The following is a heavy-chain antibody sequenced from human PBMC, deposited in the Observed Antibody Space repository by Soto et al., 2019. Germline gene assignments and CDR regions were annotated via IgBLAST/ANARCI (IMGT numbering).Heavy chain of an antibody. V-gene: IGHV3-72*01. CDR1: GFTFSDHY. CDR3: TRVKLCGSAGCHRVIDV. D-gene: IGHD2-2*01. J-gene: IGHJ6*03. CDR2: IKNKANSYTT. Sequence: EVQLVESGGGLVQPGGSLRLSCAASGFTFSDHYMDWVRQAPGEGLEWVGRIKNKANSYTTEYAASVEGRFTISRADSRPSLFLQMNGLKTEDTAVYYCTRVKLCGSAGCHRVIDVWGKGTTVTVSS.